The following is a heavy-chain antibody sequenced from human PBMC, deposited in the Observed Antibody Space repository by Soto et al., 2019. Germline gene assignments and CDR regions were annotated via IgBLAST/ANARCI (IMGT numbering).Heavy chain of an antibody. V-gene: IGHV3-49*03. D-gene: IGHD3-22*01. CDR1: GFSFDEFS. Sequence: GGSLRLSCTASGFSFDEFSFIWFRQAPGKGLEWVAFIRSKVFSATAEYAPSVKDRFKVSRDDSQSIAYLHMASLETEDTAIYFCTRDWNYYYETTAPRGYWGQGALVTVSS. J-gene: IGHJ4*02. CDR2: IRSKVFSATA. CDR3: TRDWNYYYETTAPRGY.